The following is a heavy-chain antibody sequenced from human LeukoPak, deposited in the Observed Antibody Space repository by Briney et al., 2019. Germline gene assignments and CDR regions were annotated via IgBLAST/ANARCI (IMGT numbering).Heavy chain of an antibody. V-gene: IGHV1-8*01. CDR2: MNPNSGNT. D-gene: IGHD3-22*01. CDR1: GYTFTSYD. J-gene: IGHJ5*02. Sequence: ASVKVSCKASGYTFTSYDINWVRQASGQGLEWMGWMNPNSGNTGYAQKFQGRVTMTRNTSISTAYMELSSLRSEDTAVYYCARVGYYDSSGWIGHNWFDPWGQGTLVTVSS. CDR3: ARVGYYDSSGWIGHNWFDP.